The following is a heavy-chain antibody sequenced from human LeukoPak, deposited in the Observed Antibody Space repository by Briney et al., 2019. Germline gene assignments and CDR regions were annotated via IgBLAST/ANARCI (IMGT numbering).Heavy chain of an antibody. D-gene: IGHD4-11*01. V-gene: IGHV3-64D*09. CDR2: ISSNGGST. CDR1: GFTFSSYA. J-gene: IGHJ6*02. Sequence: PGGSLRLSCAASGFTFSSYAMHWGRQAPGKGLEYVSAISSNGGSTYYADSVKGRFTISRDNSKNTLYLQMSSLRAEDTAVYYCVKGGTTVSDFYYGMDVWGQGTTVTVSS. CDR3: VKGGTTVSDFYYGMDV.